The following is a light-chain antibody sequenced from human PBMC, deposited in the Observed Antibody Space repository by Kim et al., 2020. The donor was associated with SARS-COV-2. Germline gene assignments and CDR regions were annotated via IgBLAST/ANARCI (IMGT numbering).Light chain of an antibody. V-gene: IGLV2-14*04. CDR1: SNDVCGYNY. CDR2: DVS. CDR3: TSYTSTSTYV. J-gene: IGLJ1*01. Sequence: QSITISCIGTSNDVCGYNYVSWYQQYPGKAPKVMIFDVSKRPSGVSNRFSGSKSGNTAALTISGLQADDEADYYCTSYTSTSTYVFGPGTKVTVL.